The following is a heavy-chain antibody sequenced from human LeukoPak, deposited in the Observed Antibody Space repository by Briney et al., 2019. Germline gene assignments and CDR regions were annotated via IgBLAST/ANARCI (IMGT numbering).Heavy chain of an antibody. D-gene: IGHD7-27*01. J-gene: IGHJ4*02. CDR3: ARLGLNWGLDY. CDR2: IWFDGSNK. Sequence: LSGGSLRLACAPSGLFFSNYCVVWVRQRAGKWLEWVAVIWFDGSNKYYADSVKGRFTISRDNYKNTLYLQMNSLRDEDTAMYYCARLGLNWGLDYWGQGTLVTVSS. CDR1: GLFFSNYC. V-gene: IGHV3-33*01.